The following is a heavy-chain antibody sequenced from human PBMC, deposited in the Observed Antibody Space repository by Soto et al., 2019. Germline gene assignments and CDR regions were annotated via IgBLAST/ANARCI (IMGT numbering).Heavy chain of an antibody. CDR1: KFTFRTYV. V-gene: IGHV3-30*04. J-gene: IGHJ6*02. D-gene: IGHD3-22*01. CDR2: ISFDGSNK. CDR3: ARDMIPMIMGGMSAMDV. Sequence: QVQLVESGGGVVQPERSQRLSCAASKFTFRTYVMHWVRQAPGKGLEWVALISFDGSNKYYVDSVKGRFTISRDNSKNTMYLQMNSLRPEDTAVYYCARDMIPMIMGGMSAMDVWGQGTTVTVSS.